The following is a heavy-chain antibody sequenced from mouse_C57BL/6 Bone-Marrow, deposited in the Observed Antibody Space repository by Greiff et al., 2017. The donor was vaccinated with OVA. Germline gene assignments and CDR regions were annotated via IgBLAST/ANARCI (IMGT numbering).Heavy chain of an antibody. CDR3: ARGLEYFDY. CDR2: ISDGGSYT. V-gene: IGHV5-4*03. Sequence: EVKVVESGGGLVKPGGSLKLSCAASGFTFSSYAMSWVRQTPEKRLEWVATISDGGSYTSYPDNVKGRFTISRDNATNNLYLQMSHLKYEDTAMYYCARGLEYFDYWGQGTTLTVSS. J-gene: IGHJ2*01. CDR1: GFTFSSYA.